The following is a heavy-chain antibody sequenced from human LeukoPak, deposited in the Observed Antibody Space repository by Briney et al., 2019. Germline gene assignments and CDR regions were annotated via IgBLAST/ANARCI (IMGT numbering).Heavy chain of an antibody. Sequence: GGSLRLSCAASGFPFDEYAMSWVRQAPEKGLEWVSSISASRSYIYYADSVRGRFTISRDNAKNSLYLQMNSLRAEDTAVYYCAAKGNGYSGTYVFAHWGRGTLVTVSP. CDR2: ISASRSYI. D-gene: IGHD5-12*01. CDR3: AAKGNGYSGTYVFAH. CDR1: GFPFDEYA. J-gene: IGHJ4*02. V-gene: IGHV3-21*06.